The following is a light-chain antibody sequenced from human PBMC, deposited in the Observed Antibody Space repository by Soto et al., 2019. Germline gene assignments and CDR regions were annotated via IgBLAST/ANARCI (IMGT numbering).Light chain of an antibody. J-gene: IGKJ1*01. Sequence: DIHLTQSPSSLSASVGDSVTITCRSSQTINKYLYWYQHRPGKAPKLLIYAASSLQTGVSTRFSGSGAGTFFTLPISNLQLEDVAAYYCQQSYGSPGAFGRGTKVDI. CDR1: QTINKY. CDR3: QQSYGSPGA. V-gene: IGKV1-39*01. CDR2: AAS.